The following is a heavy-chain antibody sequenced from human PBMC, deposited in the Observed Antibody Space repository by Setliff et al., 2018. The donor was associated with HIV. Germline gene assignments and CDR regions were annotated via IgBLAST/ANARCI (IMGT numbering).Heavy chain of an antibody. J-gene: IGHJ4*02. CDR2: INPNSGGT. CDR3: ARGTDFWSGSSNFDY. D-gene: IGHD3-3*01. CDR1: GYSFTPYY. V-gene: IGHV1-2*02. Sequence: ASVKVSCKASGYSFTPYYINWVRQAPGQGLEWMGWINPNSGGTNYAQKFRGRVTMTRDTSINTAHMYLSSLRSDDTAIYFCARGTDFWSGSSNFDYWGQGTQVTVSS.